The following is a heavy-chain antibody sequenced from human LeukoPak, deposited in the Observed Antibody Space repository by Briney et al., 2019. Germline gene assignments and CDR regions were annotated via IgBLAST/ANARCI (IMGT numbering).Heavy chain of an antibody. V-gene: IGHV4-59*01. D-gene: IGHD6-19*01. CDR3: ARDGRAGSLFAY. J-gene: IGHJ4*02. Sequence: SETVSLTCTVSGGSISGYYWSWIRQPPGKGLEWVGYISYSGSTNYKPSLKSRVTISVDTSKNQFSLKRSSVTAADTAIYYCARDGRAGSLFAYWGQGTLVTVSS. CDR1: GGSISGYY. CDR2: ISYSGST.